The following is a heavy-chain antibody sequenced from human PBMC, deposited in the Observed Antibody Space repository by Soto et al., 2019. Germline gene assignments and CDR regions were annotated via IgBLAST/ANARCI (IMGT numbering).Heavy chain of an antibody. J-gene: IGHJ4*02. V-gene: IGHV3-23*01. CDR2: ISGSGGSS. CDR3: AKTLKNYSGYDSRTGFDY. Sequence: PGGSLRLSCAASGFTFSSYAMSWVRQAPGKGLEWVSAISGSGGSSYYAGSVKGRFTISRDNSKNTLYLQMNSLRAEDTAVYYCAKTLKNYSGYDSRTGFDYWGQGTLVTVSS. D-gene: IGHD5-12*01. CDR1: GFTFSSYA.